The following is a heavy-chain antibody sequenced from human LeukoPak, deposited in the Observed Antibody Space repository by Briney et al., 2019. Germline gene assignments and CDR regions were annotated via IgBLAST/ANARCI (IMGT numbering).Heavy chain of an antibody. CDR3: AKDSAHSYYYGSGSYYQF. J-gene: IGHJ4*02. D-gene: IGHD3-10*01. V-gene: IGHV3-23*01. CDR1: GFTFSNYA. Sequence: GGSLRLSCAASGFTFSNYAMSWVRQAPGKGLKWVSAISGSADSTYYADSVKGRFTISRDNSKNTLYLQMNSLRAEDTAVYYCAKDSAHSYYYGSGSYYQFRGQGTLVTVSS. CDR2: ISGSADST.